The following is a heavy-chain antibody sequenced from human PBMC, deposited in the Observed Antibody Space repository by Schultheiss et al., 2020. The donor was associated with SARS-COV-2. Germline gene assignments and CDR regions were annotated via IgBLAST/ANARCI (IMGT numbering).Heavy chain of an antibody. CDR3: AKDPITMVRGVPLTH. CDR2: ISSSSSYT. CDR1: GFTFSSYE. D-gene: IGHD3-10*01. Sequence: GGSLRLSCAASGFTFSSYEMNWVRQAPGKGLEWVSYISSSSSYTNYADSVKGRFTISRDNAKNSLYLQMNSLRAEDTAVYYCAKDPITMVRGVPLTHWGQGTLVTVSS. V-gene: IGHV3-21*05. J-gene: IGHJ4*02.